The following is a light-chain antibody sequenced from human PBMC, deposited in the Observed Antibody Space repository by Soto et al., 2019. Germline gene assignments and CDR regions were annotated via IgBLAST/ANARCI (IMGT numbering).Light chain of an antibody. V-gene: IGLV2-23*01. CDR2: EGN. CDR3: CSYAGSSTYV. CDR1: SSDVGSYNL. Sequence: QSVLTQPPSVSGAPGQRVTISCTGTSSDVGSYNLVSWFQQHPGKAPKLMIYEGNKRPSGVSTRFSGSKSGNTASLTISGLQAEDEADYYCCSYAGSSTYVFGTGTKVTVL. J-gene: IGLJ1*01.